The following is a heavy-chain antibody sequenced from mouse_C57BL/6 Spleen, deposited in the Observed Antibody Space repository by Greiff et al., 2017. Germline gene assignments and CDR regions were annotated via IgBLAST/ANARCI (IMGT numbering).Heavy chain of an antibody. J-gene: IGHJ4*01. CDR2: ISSGSSTI. Sequence: EVKVIESGGGLVKPGGSLKLSCAASGFTFSDYGMHWVRQAPEKGLEWVAYISSGSSTIYYADTVKGRFTISRDNAKNTLFLQMTSLRSEDTAMYYCARLDSSGFYAMDYWGQGTSVTVSS. D-gene: IGHD3-2*02. V-gene: IGHV5-17*01. CDR1: GFTFSDYG. CDR3: ARLDSSGFYAMDY.